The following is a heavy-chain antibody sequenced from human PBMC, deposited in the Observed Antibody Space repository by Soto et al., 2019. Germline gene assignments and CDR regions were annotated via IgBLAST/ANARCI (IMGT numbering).Heavy chain of an antibody. Sequence: QVQLVQSGAEVKKPGASVKVSCKVSGYTLTELSMHWVRQAPGKGLEWMGGFDPEDGETIYAQKFQGRVTMTEDTSTDTAYMELSSLRSEDTAVYYCATVRYYDFWSGKSYEYYFDYWGQGTLVTVSS. CDR3: ATVRYYDFWSGKSYEYYFDY. V-gene: IGHV1-24*01. CDR2: FDPEDGET. J-gene: IGHJ4*02. CDR1: GYTLTELS. D-gene: IGHD3-3*01.